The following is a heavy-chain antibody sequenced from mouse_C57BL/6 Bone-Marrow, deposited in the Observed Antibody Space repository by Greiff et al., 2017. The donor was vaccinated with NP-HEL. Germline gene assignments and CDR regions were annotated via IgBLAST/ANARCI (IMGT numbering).Heavy chain of an antibody. CDR1: GFSFNTYA. CDR2: IRSKSNNYAT. Sequence: EVQLVESGGGLVQPKGSLKLSCEASGFSFNTYAMNWVRQAPGKGLEWVARIRSKSNNYATYYAESVKDRFTISRDDSESMLYLQMNNFKTEDTAMYYCVRDYYGSSSGFAYWGQGTLVTVSA. CDR3: VRDYYGSSSGFAY. D-gene: IGHD1-1*01. V-gene: IGHV10-1*01. J-gene: IGHJ3*01.